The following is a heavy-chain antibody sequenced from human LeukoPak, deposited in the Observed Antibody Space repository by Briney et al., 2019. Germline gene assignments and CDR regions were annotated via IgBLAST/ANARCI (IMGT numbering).Heavy chain of an antibody. CDR1: GFTFSSYA. CDR3: AKTSSGWYDAFDI. Sequence: GGSLRLSCAASGFTFSSYAMSWVRQAPGKGLEWVSGISDSGGSTYYADSVKGRFTISRDNSKNTLYLQMNSLRAEDTAVYYCAKTSSGWYDAFDIWGQGTMVTVSS. D-gene: IGHD6-19*01. V-gene: IGHV3-23*01. CDR2: ISDSGGST. J-gene: IGHJ3*02.